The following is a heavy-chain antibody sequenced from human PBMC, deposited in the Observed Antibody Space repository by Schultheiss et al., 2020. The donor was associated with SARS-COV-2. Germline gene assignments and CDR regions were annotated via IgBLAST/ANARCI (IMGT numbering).Heavy chain of an antibody. CDR1: GFSFSDHS. D-gene: IGHD1-14*01. J-gene: IGHJ4*02. Sequence: GGSLRLSCAASGFSFSDHSMDWVRQTPGKGPEWLAHISTGSDTVHYADSVKGRFTIFRDNTKNSLYLQMNSLRAEDTAVYYCARRTMLAFDYWGQGTLVTVSS. CDR2: ISTGSDTV. CDR3: ARRTMLAFDY. V-gene: IGHV3-48*04.